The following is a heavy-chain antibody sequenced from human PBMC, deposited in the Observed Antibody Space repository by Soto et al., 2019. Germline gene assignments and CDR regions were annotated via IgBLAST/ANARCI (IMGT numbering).Heavy chain of an antibody. CDR3: ANNSGDDYYDRSGMNQ. Sequence: EVQLLESGGGLVQPGGSLRLSCAASGFTFSSYAMTWVRRAPGKGLEWVSAISGNGGGTYYADSLNGWFTISRDTSKNTLYLQMNSRREEGTAEYYCANNSGDDYYDRSGMNQWGQGTLVTVAT. J-gene: IGHJ4*02. V-gene: IGHV3-23*01. CDR1: GFTFSSYA. CDR2: ISGNGGGT. D-gene: IGHD3-22*01.